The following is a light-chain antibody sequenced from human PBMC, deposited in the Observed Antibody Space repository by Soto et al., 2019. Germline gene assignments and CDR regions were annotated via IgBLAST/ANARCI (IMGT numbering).Light chain of an antibody. V-gene: IGKV3-15*01. CDR1: QSVSID. J-gene: IGKJ5*01. CDR3: QQYNRYPIT. Sequence: KVLTQSPTNPSLSPGERRTPPCGASQSVSIDLAWYQQTPGQAPRLLIYGASTRATGIPVRFSGSGSGTEFTLTISSLQPDDLATYYCQQYNRYPITFGQGTRLEI. CDR2: GAS.